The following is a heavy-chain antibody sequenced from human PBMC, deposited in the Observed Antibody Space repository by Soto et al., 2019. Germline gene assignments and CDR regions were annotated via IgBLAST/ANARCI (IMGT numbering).Heavy chain of an antibody. CDR3: ARHNYGSGSTYFDY. Sequence: PSETLSLTCTVSGDSISSGDYYWSWIRQPPGKGLEWIGCIYYSGNTYYNPSLKRRFSISVDTSKNQFSLKLNSMTAADTAVYYCARHNYGSGSTYFDYWGQGTLVTVSS. J-gene: IGHJ4*02. CDR1: GDSISSGDYY. CDR2: IYYSGNT. V-gene: IGHV4-30-4*01. D-gene: IGHD3-10*01.